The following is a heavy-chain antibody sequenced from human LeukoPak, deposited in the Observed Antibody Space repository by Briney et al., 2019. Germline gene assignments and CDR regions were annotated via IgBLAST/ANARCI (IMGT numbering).Heavy chain of an antibody. D-gene: IGHD3-9*01. J-gene: IGHJ4*02. CDR1: GVSMNSYY. Sequence: SETLSLTCSVSGVSMNSYYWSWIRQSPGKGLEWIGYIYYSGSTNYNPSLKSRVTISVDTSKNQFSLKLSSVTAADTAVYYCARHVWLQPFDYWGQATLVTVSS. V-gene: IGHV4-59*08. CDR3: ARHVWLQPFDY. CDR2: IYYSGST.